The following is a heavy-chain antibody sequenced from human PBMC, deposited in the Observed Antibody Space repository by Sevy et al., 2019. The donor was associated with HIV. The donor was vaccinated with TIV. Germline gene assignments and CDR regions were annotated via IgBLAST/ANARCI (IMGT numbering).Heavy chain of an antibody. Sequence: GGSLRLSGAASGFTFSSYWMHWVRQAPGKGLVWVSRINSDGSSTSYADSVKGRFTISRDNAKNTLYLQMNSLRAEDTAVYYCARFGTGTIYYYYGMDVWGQGTTVTVSS. CDR1: GFTFSSYW. V-gene: IGHV3-74*01. CDR3: ARFGTGTIYYYYGMDV. CDR2: INSDGSST. D-gene: IGHD1-7*01. J-gene: IGHJ6*02.